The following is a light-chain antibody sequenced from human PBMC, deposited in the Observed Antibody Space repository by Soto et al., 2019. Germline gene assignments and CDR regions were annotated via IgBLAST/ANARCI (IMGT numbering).Light chain of an antibody. CDR1: QSIRSY. J-gene: IGKJ3*01. CDR2: AAS. V-gene: IGKV1-39*01. CDR3: QQSYSTPFT. Sequence: DIQMTQSPSSLSASVGDRVTITCRASQSIRSYLNWYQQKPGKAPKLLIYAASSLHSGVPSRFIGSGSGTDFTLTISSLQPEDFATYYCQQSYSTPFTFGPGTKVDIK.